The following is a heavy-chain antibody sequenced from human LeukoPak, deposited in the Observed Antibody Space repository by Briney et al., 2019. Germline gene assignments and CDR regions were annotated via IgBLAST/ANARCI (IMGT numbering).Heavy chain of an antibody. D-gene: IGHD5-12*01. CDR2: VYSSGST. J-gene: IGHJ6*02. CDR1: SGSISSSSYY. CDR3: ARLSGCYYAMDV. V-gene: IGHV4-39*02. Sequence: SETLSLTCTVSSGSISSSSYYWGWIRQPPGKGLEWIGSVYSSGSTYYNPSLKSRVTISVDTSRNHFSLKLSSVTAADTAVYYCARLSGCYYAMDVWGQGTTVTVSS.